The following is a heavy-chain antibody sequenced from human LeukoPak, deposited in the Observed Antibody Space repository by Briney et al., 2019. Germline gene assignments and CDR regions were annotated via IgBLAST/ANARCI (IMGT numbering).Heavy chain of an antibody. Sequence: GGTLRLSCAASGLTFSGSAMHRLRQASGKGLEWVGRIRSKENNYATASAASVKGRFTFSKDDSKNTAYLQMNSLNTEDTAVYYCTSSRSYLDAFDIWGQGTVVTVSS. D-gene: IGHD3-10*01. CDR1: GLTFSGSA. CDR3: TSSRSYLDAFDI. J-gene: IGHJ3*02. V-gene: IGHV3-73*01. CDR2: IRSKENNYAT.